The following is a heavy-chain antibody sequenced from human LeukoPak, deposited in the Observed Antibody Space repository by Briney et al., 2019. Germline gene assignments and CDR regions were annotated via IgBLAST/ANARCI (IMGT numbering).Heavy chain of an antibody. CDR3: ARMKDGYSIFDY. J-gene: IGHJ4*02. Sequence: SETLSLTCTVSGGSISSYYWSWIRQPPGKRLEWIGYIYYSGSTHYNPSLKSRVTISLDTSKNQFSLKLSSMTAADTAVYYCARMKDGYSIFDYWGQGTLVTVSS. CDR1: GGSISSYY. D-gene: IGHD5-24*01. V-gene: IGHV4-59*01. CDR2: IYYSGST.